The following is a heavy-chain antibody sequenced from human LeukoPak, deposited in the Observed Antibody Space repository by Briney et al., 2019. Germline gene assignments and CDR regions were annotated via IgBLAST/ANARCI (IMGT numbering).Heavy chain of an antibody. D-gene: IGHD1-20*01. J-gene: IGHJ4*02. V-gene: IGHV3-23*01. Sequence: GGSLRLSCAASGLTFSTYAMRWIRQAPGKGLEWVSVLTGDGNTYYADSVKGRFTNSRDDSKNTLFLQMNSLRAEDTAVYFCAKVKWKLIGYFDYWGQGTLVTVSS. CDR1: GLTFSTYA. CDR3: AKVKWKLIGYFDY. CDR2: LTGDGNT.